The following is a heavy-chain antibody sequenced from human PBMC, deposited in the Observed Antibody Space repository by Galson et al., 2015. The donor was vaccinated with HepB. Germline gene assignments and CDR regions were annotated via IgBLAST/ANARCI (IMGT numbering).Heavy chain of an antibody. CDR3: ARGEDYGDYNRPRPALTYYYYGMDV. Sequence: SVKVSCKASGGTFSSYAISWVRQAPGQGLEWMGGIIPIFGTANYAQKFQGRVTITADESTSTAYMELSSLRSEDTAVYYCARGEDYGDYNRPRPALTYYYYGMDVWGQGTTVTVSS. CDR1: GGTFSSYA. CDR2: IIPIFGTA. D-gene: IGHD4-17*01. J-gene: IGHJ6*02. V-gene: IGHV1-69*13.